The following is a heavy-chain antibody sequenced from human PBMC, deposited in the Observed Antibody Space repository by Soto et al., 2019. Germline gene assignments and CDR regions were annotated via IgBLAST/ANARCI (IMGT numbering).Heavy chain of an antibody. V-gene: IGHV3-72*01. Sequence: GGSLRLSCAASGFTFSDHYMDWVRQAPGKGLEWVGRTRNKANSYTTEYAASVKGRFTISRDDSKNSLYLQMNSLKTEDTAVYYCAREAIVVVITSDHYYGMDVWGQGTTVTVS. D-gene: IGHD3-22*01. CDR2: TRNKANSYTT. CDR3: AREAIVVVITSDHYYGMDV. J-gene: IGHJ6*02. CDR1: GFTFSDHY.